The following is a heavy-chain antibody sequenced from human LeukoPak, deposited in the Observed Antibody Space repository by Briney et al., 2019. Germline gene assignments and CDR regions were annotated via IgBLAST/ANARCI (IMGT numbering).Heavy chain of an antibody. CDR1: GDSIRSSRYH. CDR2: LHYGGTP. J-gene: IGHJ3*02. CDR3: ARIRIGAFDM. V-gene: IGHV4-39*01. Sequence: ASETLSLTCPVSGDSIRSSRYHWGWIRQPPGKGLEWIGSLHYGGTPYYNPSLKSRVTISADTSKDLFYLNLSSVTAADTAVYYCARIRIGAFDMWGQGTMVTVSS. D-gene: IGHD2/OR15-2a*01.